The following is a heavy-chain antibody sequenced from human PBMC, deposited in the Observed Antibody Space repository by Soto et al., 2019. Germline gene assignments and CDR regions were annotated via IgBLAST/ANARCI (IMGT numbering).Heavy chain of an antibody. V-gene: IGHV4-59*01. CDR3: ARGRTVRNYADDSSDYFYFFDY. Sequence: PSETLSVTCTFSGDSISTFYWCWMRQSPGKELEWIGYVYYTGSTNYNPSLKSRVTISVDRSKNQFSLKLTSANAADTAVYYCARGRTVRNYADDSSDYFYFFDYWGQGTKVTVSS. J-gene: IGHJ4*02. D-gene: IGHD3-22*01. CDR2: VYYTGST. CDR1: GDSISTFY.